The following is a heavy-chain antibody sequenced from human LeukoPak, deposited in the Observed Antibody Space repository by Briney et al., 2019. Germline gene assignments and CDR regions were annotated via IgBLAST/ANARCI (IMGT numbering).Heavy chain of an antibody. D-gene: IGHD2-2*01. Sequence: GGSLRLSCAASGFTFSSYAMSWVRQAPGKGLEWVSAISGSGGSTYYADSVKGRFTISRDNSKNTLYLQMNSLRAEDTAVYYCAKQEGYCSSTSCYWGYYYYYMDVLGKGTTVTVSS. CDR2: ISGSGGST. CDR3: AKQEGYCSSTSCYWGYYYYYMDV. J-gene: IGHJ6*03. V-gene: IGHV3-23*01. CDR1: GFTFSSYA.